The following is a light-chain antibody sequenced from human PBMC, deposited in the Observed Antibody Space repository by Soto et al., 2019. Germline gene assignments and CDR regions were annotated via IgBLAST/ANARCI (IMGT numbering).Light chain of an antibody. CDR2: DVT. CDR1: STDVGGYNY. V-gene: IGLV2-14*01. J-gene: IGLJ1*01. Sequence: QSVLTQPASVSGSPGQSITISCTGTSTDVGGYNYVSWYQQHPGSVPKLLIYDVTNRPSGVSNRFSGSKSGNTASLTISGLQAEDEADYYCSSYTTSNTRQIVFGTGTKVTVL. CDR3: SSYTTSNTRQIV.